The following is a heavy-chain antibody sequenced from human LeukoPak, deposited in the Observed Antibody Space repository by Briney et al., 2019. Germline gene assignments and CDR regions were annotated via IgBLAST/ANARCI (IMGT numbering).Heavy chain of an antibody. CDR3: ARGNYGSGSYYVVDFDY. D-gene: IGHD3-10*01. J-gene: IGHJ4*02. CDR2: IYHTGNT. V-gene: IGHV4-59*01. Sequence: SETLSLTCSVSNDSIRNYYWSWIRQPPGKALEWIGYIYHTGNTNYNPSLKSRLTMSIDTSKTQFSLNLNSVTAADTAVYYCARGNYGSGSYYVVDFDYWGQGTLVTVSS. CDR1: NDSIRNYY.